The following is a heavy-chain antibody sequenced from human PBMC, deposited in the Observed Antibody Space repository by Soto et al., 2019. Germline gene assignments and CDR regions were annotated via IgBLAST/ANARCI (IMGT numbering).Heavy chain of an antibody. J-gene: IGHJ4*02. Sequence: PGGSLRLSCAASGFTFNNAWMSWVRQTPGKGLEWVGRIKSETDGGTTDYAAPVKGRFTISRDDSKNTLYLQMNSLKSEDTAVYYCTTLYCTNGVCYTSISDYWGQGTLVTVSS. V-gene: IGHV3-15*01. CDR1: GFTFNNAW. CDR3: TTLYCTNGVCYTSISDY. CDR2: IKSETDGGTT. D-gene: IGHD2-8*01.